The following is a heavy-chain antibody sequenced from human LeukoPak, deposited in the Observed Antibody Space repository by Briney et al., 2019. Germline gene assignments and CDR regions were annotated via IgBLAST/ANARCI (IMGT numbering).Heavy chain of an antibody. CDR1: GFTFGHYA. CDR2: INHSGST. Sequence: GSLRLSCVASGFTFGHYAMSWIRQPPGKGLEWIGEINHSGSTNYNPSLKSRVTISVDTSKNQFSLKLSSVTAADTAVYYCARGRRGDYDSSGLDNWFDPWGQGTLVTVSS. V-gene: IGHV4-34*01. J-gene: IGHJ5*02. D-gene: IGHD3-22*01. CDR3: ARGRRGDYDSSGLDNWFDP.